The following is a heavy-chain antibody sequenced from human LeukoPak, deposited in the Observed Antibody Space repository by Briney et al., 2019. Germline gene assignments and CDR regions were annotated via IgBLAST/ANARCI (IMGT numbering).Heavy chain of an antibody. V-gene: IGHV4-34*01. J-gene: IGHJ5*02. Sequence: SETLSLTCAVYGGSFSGYYWSWIRQPPGKGLEWIGEINHSGSTNYNPSLKSRVTISVDTSKNQFSLKLSFVTAADTAVYYCARLVVVAATGAYNWFDPWGQGTLVTVSS. CDR2: INHSGST. CDR3: ARLVVVAATGAYNWFDP. D-gene: IGHD2-15*01. CDR1: GGSFSGYY.